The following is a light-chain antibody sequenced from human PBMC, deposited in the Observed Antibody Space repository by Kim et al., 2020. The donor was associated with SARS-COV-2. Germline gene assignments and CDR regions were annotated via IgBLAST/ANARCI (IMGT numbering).Light chain of an antibody. CDR1: NIGSKS. CDR3: QVWDSSSDHRV. J-gene: IGLJ2*01. Sequence: SYELTQPPSVSVPPGKTARITCGGNNIGSKSVHWYQQKPGQAPVLVIYYDSDRPSGIPERFSGSNSGNTATLTITRVEAGDEADYYCQVWDSSSDHRVFGGGTQLTVL. V-gene: IGLV3-21*04. CDR2: YDS.